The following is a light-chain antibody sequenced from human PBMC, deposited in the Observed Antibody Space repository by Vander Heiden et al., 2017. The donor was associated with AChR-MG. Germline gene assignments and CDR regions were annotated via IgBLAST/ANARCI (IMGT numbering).Light chain of an antibody. CDR3: HQYGNSILT. CDR1: RAVLNAY. CDR2: DAA. Sequence: ENVLTQSPATLSLSPGDRATLFCGASRAVLNAYVAWYQQKPGQAPRLLIFDAASRAAGVPERFSGSGSGTDYTLTISRLEPEDFGVYFCHQYGNSILTFGQGTTVDI. J-gene: IGKJ1*01. V-gene: IGKV3D-20*01.